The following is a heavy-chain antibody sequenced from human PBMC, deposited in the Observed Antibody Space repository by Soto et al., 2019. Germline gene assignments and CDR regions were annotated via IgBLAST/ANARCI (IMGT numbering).Heavy chain of an antibody. D-gene: IGHD1-26*01. CDR3: ARDRIILRRGSYGASYAFDV. V-gene: IGHV1-18*01. J-gene: IGHJ3*01. CDR2: ISTYNGNT. CDR1: GYTFISDG. Sequence: QVQLVQSGAEVKEPGASVRVSCKASGYTFISDGVGWVRQAPGQGLEWMGGISTYNGNTTYAQKFKGRVTMTTDTSTSTAYMELRSLRSDDTAVYYCARDRIILRRGSYGASYAFDVWGQGTMVTVSS.